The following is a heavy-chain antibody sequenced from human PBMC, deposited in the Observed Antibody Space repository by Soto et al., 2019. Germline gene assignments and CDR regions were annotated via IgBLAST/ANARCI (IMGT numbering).Heavy chain of an antibody. Sequence: QVQLVESGGGVVQPGRSLRLSCAASGFTFSSYGMHWVRQAPGKGLEWVAVISYDGSNKYYADSVKGRFTISRDNSKNTLYLQMTSLRAEDTAVYYCAKGDYYDSGGYHVGHDYWGQGTLVTVSS. CDR1: GFTFSSYG. J-gene: IGHJ4*02. D-gene: IGHD3-22*01. CDR2: ISYDGSNK. V-gene: IGHV3-30*18. CDR3: AKGDYYDSGGYHVGHDY.